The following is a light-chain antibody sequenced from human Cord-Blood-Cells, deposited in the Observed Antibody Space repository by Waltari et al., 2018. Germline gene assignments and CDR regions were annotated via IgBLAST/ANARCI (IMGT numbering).Light chain of an antibody. CDR1: SSDVGGYNY. V-gene: IGLV2-14*01. CDR3: SSYTSSSTYV. CDR2: DGS. J-gene: IGLJ1*01. Sequence: QSALTQPASVSGSPGQSITISCTGTSSDVGGYNYVSWYQKHPGKAPKLMIYDGSNLPSGVDIRFSGSKSGNTASLTISGLQAEDEADYYCSSYTSSSTYVFGTGTKVTVL.